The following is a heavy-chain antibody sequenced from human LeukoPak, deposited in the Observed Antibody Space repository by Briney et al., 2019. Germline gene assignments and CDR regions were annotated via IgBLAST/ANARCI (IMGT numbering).Heavy chain of an antibody. Sequence: SETLSLTCTVSGGSISSYYWSWIRQPAGKGLEWIGYISYSGSTNYNPSLQSRVTISVDTSKTQFSLKLSSVTAADTAVYYCARRRIVATGARNYYFDFWGQGTLVTVSS. J-gene: IGHJ4*02. D-gene: IGHD3-22*01. V-gene: IGHV4-59*08. CDR2: ISYSGST. CDR3: ARRRIVATGARNYYFDF. CDR1: GGSISSYY.